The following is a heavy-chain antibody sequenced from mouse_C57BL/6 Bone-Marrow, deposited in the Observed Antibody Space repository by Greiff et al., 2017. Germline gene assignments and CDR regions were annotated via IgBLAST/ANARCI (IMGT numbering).Heavy chain of an antibody. CDR2: IYPRSGNT. D-gene: IGHD1-1*01. Sequence: VQLQQSGAELARPGASVKLSCKASGYTFTSYGISWVKQRTGQGLEWLGEIYPRSGNTYYNEKFKGKATLTADKSSSTASMELRSLTSEDSAVDFCAEGVYYYGSSDSWFAYWGQGTLVTVSA. CDR3: AEGVYYYGSSDSWFAY. V-gene: IGHV1-81*01. CDR1: GYTFTSYG. J-gene: IGHJ3*01.